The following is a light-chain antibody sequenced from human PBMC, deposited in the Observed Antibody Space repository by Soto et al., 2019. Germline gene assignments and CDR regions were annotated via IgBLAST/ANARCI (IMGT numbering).Light chain of an antibody. J-gene: IGKJ5*01. V-gene: IGKV3-20*01. CDR2: GAS. CDR1: QTVSSNY. Sequence: DIVMTQSPDTLSLSPVERATLSCRASQTVSSNYLAWCQQRPGQAPRLLIYGASTRAAGIPDRFSGSGSGTDFTLTITRLEPEDSAVYFCQQYTGPPTTFGQGTRLEIK. CDR3: QQYTGPPTT.